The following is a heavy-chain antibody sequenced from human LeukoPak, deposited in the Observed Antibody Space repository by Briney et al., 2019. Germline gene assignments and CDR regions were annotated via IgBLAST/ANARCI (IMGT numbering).Heavy chain of an antibody. V-gene: IGHV3-53*01. CDR2: IYSGGST. D-gene: IGHD3-10*01. J-gene: IGHJ4*02. CDR1: GFTVSNNY. Sequence: GGSLRLSCAASGFTVSNNYMSWVRQAPGKGLEWVSVIYSGGSTYYADSVKGRFTISRDNSKNTLYLQMNSLRAEDTGVYYCARIMVRGVPDYWGQGTLVTVSS. CDR3: ARIMVRGVPDY.